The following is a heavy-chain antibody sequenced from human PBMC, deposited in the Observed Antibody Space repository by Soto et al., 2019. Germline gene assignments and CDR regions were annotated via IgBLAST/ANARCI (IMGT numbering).Heavy chain of an antibody. V-gene: IGHV3-33*01. Sequence: QVQLVESGGGVVQPGRYLRLSCAASGVTFSSYGMQWVRQAPGKGLEWVAGIWYDGRDQYYANSLKGRFTISRDNSKNMVYLQMNSLRDEDAAVYYCAGDRDESGHFSFCDYWGQGPLVAVSS. CDR2: IWYDGRDQ. CDR3: AGDRDESGHFSFCDY. CDR1: GVTFSSYG. D-gene: IGHD3-22*01. J-gene: IGHJ4*02.